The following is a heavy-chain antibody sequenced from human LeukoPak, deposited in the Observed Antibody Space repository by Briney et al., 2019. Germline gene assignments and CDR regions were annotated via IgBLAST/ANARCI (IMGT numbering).Heavy chain of an antibody. CDR1: GFTFSSYA. CDR3: ASRQHYCSSTSCHDGYYYGMDV. V-gene: IGHV3-30-3*01. D-gene: IGHD2-2*01. CDR2: ISYDGSNK. Sequence: GGSLRLSCAASGFTFSSYAMHWVRQAPGKGLEWVAVISYDGSNKYYADSVKGRFTISRDNSKNTLYLQMNSLRAEDTAVYYCASRQHYCSSTSCHDGYYYGMDVWGQGTTVTVSS. J-gene: IGHJ6*02.